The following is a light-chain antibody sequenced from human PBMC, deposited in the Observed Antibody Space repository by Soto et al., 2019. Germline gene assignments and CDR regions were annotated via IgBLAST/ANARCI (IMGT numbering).Light chain of an antibody. CDR2: DVS. J-gene: IGLJ2*01. CDR1: SSDVGIYNY. Sequence: QSVLTQPASVSGSPGQSISLPCTVTSSDVGIYNYVSWYQRYPGKAPKLVIYDVSYRPSGISDHFSGSKSGNTASLTISGLQAEDEADYYCSSDTSSTTVVFGGGTKLTVL. CDR3: SSDTSSTTVV. V-gene: IGLV2-14*01.